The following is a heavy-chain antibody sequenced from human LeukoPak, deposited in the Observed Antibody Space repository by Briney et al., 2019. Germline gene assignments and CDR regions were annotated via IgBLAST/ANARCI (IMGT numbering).Heavy chain of an antibody. D-gene: IGHD1-7*01. Sequence: PSETLSLTCTVSGGSISSSSYYWGWIRQPPGKGLEWIGSIYYSGSTYYNPSLKSRVTISVDTSKNQFSLKLSSVTAADTAVYYCARDVELTDNYFDYWGQGTLVTVSS. CDR2: IYYSGST. CDR1: GGSISSSSYY. CDR3: ARDVELTDNYFDY. V-gene: IGHV4-39*07. J-gene: IGHJ4*02.